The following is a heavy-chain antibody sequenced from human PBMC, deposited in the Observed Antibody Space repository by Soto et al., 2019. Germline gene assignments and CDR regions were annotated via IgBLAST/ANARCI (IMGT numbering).Heavy chain of an antibody. CDR3: AKDRGAGGRFSGIAVAGIPS. J-gene: IGHJ5*02. Sequence: EVQLLESGGGLVQPGGSLRLSCVASGFTFSSYAMSWVRQTPGKGLEWVSGISGGGGTTYYADSVTGRFTISRDNSRNTLYLQMNSLRAADTAIYYCAKDRGAGGRFSGIAVAGIPSWGQGTLVTVSS. V-gene: IGHV3-23*01. D-gene: IGHD6-19*01. CDR1: GFTFSSYA. CDR2: ISGGGGTT.